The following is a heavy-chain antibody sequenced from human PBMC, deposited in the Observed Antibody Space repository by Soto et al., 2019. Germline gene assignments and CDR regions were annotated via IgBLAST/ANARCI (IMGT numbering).Heavy chain of an antibody. Sequence: PWGSLRLSCAASGFTFSSYGMHWVRQAPGKGLEWVAVISYDGSNKYYADSVKGRFTISRDNSKNTLYLQMNSLRAEDTAVYYCAKDGFYYDSSVRRGYSDYWGQGTMVTVSS. CDR2: ISYDGSNK. CDR3: AKDGFYYDSSVRRGYSDY. CDR1: GFTFSSYG. V-gene: IGHV3-30*18. J-gene: IGHJ4*02. D-gene: IGHD3-22*01.